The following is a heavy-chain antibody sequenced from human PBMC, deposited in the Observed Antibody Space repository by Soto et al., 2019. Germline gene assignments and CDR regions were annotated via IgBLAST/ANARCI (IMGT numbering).Heavy chain of an antibody. CDR3: VRGGSNYAS. D-gene: IGHD4-4*01. CDR2: IKPDESEK. Sequence: EVQLVESGGGLVQPGGSLRLSCTASGFTFSDSWMTWVRQAPGKGLELVARIKPDESEKKYADSVKGRFSISRDNAKNTMYLQMDSLRGEDTAVYYCVRGGSNYASWGQGTLVTVSS. J-gene: IGHJ5*02. V-gene: IGHV3-7*01. CDR1: GFTFSDSW.